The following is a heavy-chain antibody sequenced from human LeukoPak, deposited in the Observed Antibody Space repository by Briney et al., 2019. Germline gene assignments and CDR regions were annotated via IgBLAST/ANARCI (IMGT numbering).Heavy chain of an antibody. J-gene: IGHJ5*02. CDR2: IDPSDSYT. D-gene: IGHD6-6*01. Sequence: ESLRISCKGSGYSFTSYWISWVRQMPGKGLEWMGRIDPSDSYTNYSPSFQGHVTISADKSISTAYLQWSSLKASGTAMYYCARRVSSSGWFDPWGQGTLVTVSS. V-gene: IGHV5-10-1*01. CDR1: GYSFTSYW. CDR3: ARRVSSSGWFDP.